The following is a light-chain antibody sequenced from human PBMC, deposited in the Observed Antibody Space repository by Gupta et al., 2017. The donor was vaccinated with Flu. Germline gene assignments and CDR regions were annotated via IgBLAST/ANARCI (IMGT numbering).Light chain of an antibody. V-gene: IGKV3-20*01. CDR2: GAS. CDR1: QSVSSNF. CDR3: QQHGNSPYT. J-gene: IGKJ2*01. Sequence: ELVLTLSTGPLSLSGGESATLLCRASQSVSSNFLGWYQQKPGQAPRLLIYGASSRATGLPDRFSGGGSGTDFTLTISGLEPEDFAVYYCQQHGNSPYTFGQGTKLEI.